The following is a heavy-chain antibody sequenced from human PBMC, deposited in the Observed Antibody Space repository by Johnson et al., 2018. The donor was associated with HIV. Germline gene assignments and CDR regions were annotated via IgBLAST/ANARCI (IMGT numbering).Heavy chain of an antibody. D-gene: IGHD4-23*01. CDR2: ASYDASNK. CDR3: ARDPGNGGRPFDAFDI. Sequence: QMLLVESGGGVVQPGRSLRLSCTSAFSFSGYAMHWVRQAPGKGLEWVAVASYDASNKYYADSVKGRFTISRDNSKNTVFLQMDSLRGEDTADYYCARDPGNGGRPFDAFDIWGQGTMVTVSS. J-gene: IGHJ3*02. V-gene: IGHV3-30*04. CDR1: AFSFSGYA.